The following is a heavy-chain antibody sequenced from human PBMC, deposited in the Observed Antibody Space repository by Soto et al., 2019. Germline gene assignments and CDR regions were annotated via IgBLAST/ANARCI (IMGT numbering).Heavy chain of an antibody. CDR1: GYTFTSYG. CDR3: ARARSKHYYYYGMDV. J-gene: IGHJ6*02. CDR2: ISAYNGNT. D-gene: IGHD3-10*01. Sequence: GASVKVSCKASGYTFTSYGISWVRQAPGQGLEWMGWISAYNGNTNYAQKLQGRVTITTDTSTSTAYMELSSLRSDDTAVYYCARARSKHYYYYGMDVWGQGTTVTVSS. V-gene: IGHV1-18*01.